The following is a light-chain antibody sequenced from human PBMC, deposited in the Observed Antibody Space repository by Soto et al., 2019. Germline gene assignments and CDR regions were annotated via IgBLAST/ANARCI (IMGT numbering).Light chain of an antibody. CDR2: GAS. CDR3: LQDYNYPWT. V-gene: IGKV1-6*01. Sequence: IKMTQSPSSLSAAIGDRVTITCRASQGIRIDLGWYQQKPGKAPKLLIYGASGLQNGVPSRFSGSGSGTDFTLTISSLQPEDFATYYCLQDYNYPWTFGQGTKVDIK. J-gene: IGKJ1*01. CDR1: QGIRID.